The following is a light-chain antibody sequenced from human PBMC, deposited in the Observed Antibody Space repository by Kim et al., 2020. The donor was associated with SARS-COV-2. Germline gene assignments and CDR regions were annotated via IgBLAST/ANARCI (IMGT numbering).Light chain of an antibody. CDR1: QSVSIR. V-gene: IGKV3-20*01. Sequence: WSPGTGVALSCRASQSVSIRLAWYQHKPGQAPRLLIYGASSRASGIPDRFSGSVSGTDFTLTIGRLEPEDFAVYFCQQYDSSPTTFGQGTKVDIK. CDR2: GAS. CDR3: QQYDSSPTT. J-gene: IGKJ1*01.